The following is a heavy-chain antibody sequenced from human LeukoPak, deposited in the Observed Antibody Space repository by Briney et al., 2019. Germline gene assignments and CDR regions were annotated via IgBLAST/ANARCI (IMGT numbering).Heavy chain of an antibody. J-gene: IGHJ5*02. D-gene: IGHD5-24*01. CDR1: GYIFTSYW. CDR2: IYPGDSDT. V-gene: IGHV5-51*01. Sequence: GESLKISCKGSGYIFTSYWIGWVRQLPGKGLEWMGIIYPGDSDTRYSPSFQGQVTISADKSISTAYLQWSSLKASDTAMYYCARREMATIEYWFDPWGQGTLVTVSS. CDR3: ARREMATIEYWFDP.